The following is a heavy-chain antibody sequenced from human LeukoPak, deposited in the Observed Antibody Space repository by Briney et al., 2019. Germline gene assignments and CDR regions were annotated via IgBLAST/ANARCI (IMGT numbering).Heavy chain of an antibody. J-gene: IGHJ4*02. CDR1: GFTFSNYA. Sequence: GGSLRLSCAASGFTFSNYAMTWVRQAPGKGLEWVSGISGGGVTTFYADSVKGRFTISRDNSKNTLYMQMNSLRAEDTAEYYCAKAIAAVGPALFYFDYWGQGTLVTVSS. CDR3: AKAIAAVGPALFYFDY. CDR2: ISGGGVTT. D-gene: IGHD6-13*01. V-gene: IGHV3-23*01.